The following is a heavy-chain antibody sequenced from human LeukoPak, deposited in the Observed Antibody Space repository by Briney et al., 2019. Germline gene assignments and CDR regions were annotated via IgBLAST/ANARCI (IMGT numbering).Heavy chain of an antibody. V-gene: IGHV3-11*04. CDR1: GFTFSDYY. CDR3: ARDLRLGYCSGVSCKTYDS. D-gene: IGHD2-15*01. CDR2: ISGSGSTI. J-gene: IGHJ4*02. Sequence: GGSLRLSCAASGFTFSDYYMSWNRQAPAKGLEWVSYISGSGSTIYYADSVKGRFTISRDNAKNSLYLQMHSLRTEDTAVYYCARDLRLGYCSGVSCKTYDSWGQGTLVTVSS.